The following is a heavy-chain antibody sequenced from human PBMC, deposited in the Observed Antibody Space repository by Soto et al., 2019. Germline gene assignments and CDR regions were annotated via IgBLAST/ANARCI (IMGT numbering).Heavy chain of an antibody. CDR3: AKENQLELAPPAY. V-gene: IGHV3-23*01. CDR2: ISVSGGST. D-gene: IGHD1-1*01. J-gene: IGHJ4*02. Sequence: CASCGVTVRSYAMAGVRQAPGKGLEWVSAISVSGGSTYYADSVKFRFTISRDNSKNTLYLQMNSLRAEDTAVYYCAKENQLELAPPAYWGQRTPVPVSP. CDR1: GVTVRSYA.